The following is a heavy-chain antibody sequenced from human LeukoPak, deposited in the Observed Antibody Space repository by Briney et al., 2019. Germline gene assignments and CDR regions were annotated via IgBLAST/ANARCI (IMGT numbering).Heavy chain of an antibody. D-gene: IGHD2-15*01. CDR3: ASFCSGGSCYSGGDAFDI. CDR2: IYYSGST. V-gene: IGHV4-59*01. CDR1: GGSISSYY. Sequence: SETLSLTCTVSGGSISSYYWSWIRQPPGKGLEWIGYIYYSGSTNYNPSLKSRVTISVGTSKNQFSLKLSSVTAADTAAYYCASFCSGGSCYSGGDAFDIWGQGTMVTVSS. J-gene: IGHJ3*02.